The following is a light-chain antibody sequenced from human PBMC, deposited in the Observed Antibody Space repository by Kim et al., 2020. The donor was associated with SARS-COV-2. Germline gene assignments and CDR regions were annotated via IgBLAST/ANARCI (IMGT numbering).Light chain of an antibody. CDR3: QQYGSSPLT. CDR2: GAS. V-gene: IGKV3-20*01. CDR1: QSVSSSY. J-gene: IGKJ4*01. Sequence: SPGERATLSCRASQSVSSSYLAWYQQKPGQAPRLLIYGASSRATGIPDRFSGSGSGTDFTLTISRLEPEDFAVYYCQQYGSSPLTFGGGTKVDIK.